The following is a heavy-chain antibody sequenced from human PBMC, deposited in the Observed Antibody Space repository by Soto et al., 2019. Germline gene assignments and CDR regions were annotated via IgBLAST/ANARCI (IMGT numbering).Heavy chain of an antibody. CDR3: ARVQVVVVPAAMNPFDY. Sequence: SETLSLTCAVYGGSFSGYYWSWIRQPPGKGLEWIGEINHSGSTNYNPSLKSRVTISVDTSKNQFSLKLSSVTAADTAVYYCARVQVVVVPAAMNPFDYWGQGTLVTVSS. CDR2: INHSGST. D-gene: IGHD2-2*01. J-gene: IGHJ4*02. V-gene: IGHV4-34*01. CDR1: GGSFSGYY.